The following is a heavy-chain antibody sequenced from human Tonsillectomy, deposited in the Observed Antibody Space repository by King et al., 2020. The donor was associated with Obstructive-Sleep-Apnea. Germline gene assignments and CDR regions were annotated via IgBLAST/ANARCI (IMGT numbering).Heavy chain of an antibody. CDR2: IYYSGST. D-gene: IGHD3-22*01. CDR3: ARTDSSGSTYVY. Sequence: VQLQESGPGLVKPSETLSLTCTVSGGSISSYYWSWIRQPPGKGLEWIGYIYYSGSTNYNPSLKSRVTISVDTSKNQFSLKLSSVTAADTAVYYCARTDSSGSTYVYWGQGTLVTVSS. V-gene: IGHV4-59*01. J-gene: IGHJ4*02. CDR1: GGSISSYY.